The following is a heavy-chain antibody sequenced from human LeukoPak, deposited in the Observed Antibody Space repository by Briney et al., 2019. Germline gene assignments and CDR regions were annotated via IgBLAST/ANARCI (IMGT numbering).Heavy chain of an antibody. V-gene: IGHV4-61*02. CDR1: GGSISSGSYY. J-gene: IGHJ4*02. CDR2: IYTSGST. D-gene: IGHD3-22*01. Sequence: KSSETLSLTCTVSGGSISSGSYYWSWIRQPAGKGPEWIGRIYTSGSTNYNPSLKSRVTISVDTSKNQFSLKLSSVTAADTAVYYCARGGYYDSSGYLDYWGQGTLVTVSS. CDR3: ARGGYYDSSGYLDY.